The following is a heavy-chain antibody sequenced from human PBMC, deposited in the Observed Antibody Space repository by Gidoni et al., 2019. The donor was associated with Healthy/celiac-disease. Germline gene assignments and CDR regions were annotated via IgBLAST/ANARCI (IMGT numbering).Heavy chain of an antibody. J-gene: IGHJ5*02. CDR2: ISGSGGST. CDR1: GVTFSSYA. Sequence: EVQLVESGGGVVQPGGALSLACAASGVTFSSYAMSWVRQAPGRGLEWVSAISGSGGSTYYADSVKGRFTISRDNSKNTLYLQMNSLRAEDTAVYYCAKDGITRWELPQAWGQGTLVTVSS. D-gene: IGHD1-26*01. V-gene: IGHV3-23*04. CDR3: AKDGITRWELPQA.